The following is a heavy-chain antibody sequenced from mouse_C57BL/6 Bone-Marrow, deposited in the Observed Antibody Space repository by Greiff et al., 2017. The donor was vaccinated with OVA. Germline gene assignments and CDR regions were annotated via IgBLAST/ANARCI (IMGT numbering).Heavy chain of an antibody. CDR1: GYTFTSYG. J-gene: IGHJ2*01. CDR3: AREGTTVVAYYFDY. Sequence: QVQLKESGAELARPGASVKLSCKASGYTFTSYGISWVKQRTGQGLEWIGEIYPRSGNTYYNEKFKGKATLTAEKSSSTAYMELRSLTSEDSAVYFCAREGTTVVAYYFDYWGQGTTLTVSS. V-gene: IGHV1-81*01. CDR2: IYPRSGNT. D-gene: IGHD1-1*01.